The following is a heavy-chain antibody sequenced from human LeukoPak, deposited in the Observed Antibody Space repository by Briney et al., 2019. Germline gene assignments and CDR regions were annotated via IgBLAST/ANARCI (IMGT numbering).Heavy chain of an antibody. Sequence: GGCLRLSCAASGYTFSSYSMTWVRQAPGKGLEWVSSISSSSSYIYYADSVKGRFTISRDNAKNSLYLQMNSLRAEDTAVYYCAREKVGSSGTDYWGQGTLVTVSS. CDR3: AREKVGSSGTDY. CDR2: ISSSSSYI. CDR1: GYTFSSYS. D-gene: IGHD3-22*01. J-gene: IGHJ4*02. V-gene: IGHV3-21*01.